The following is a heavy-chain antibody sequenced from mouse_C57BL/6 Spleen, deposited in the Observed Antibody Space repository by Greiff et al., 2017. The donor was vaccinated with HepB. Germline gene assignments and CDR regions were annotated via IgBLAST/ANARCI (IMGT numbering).Heavy chain of an antibody. V-gene: IGHV5-4*01. Sequence: DVQLVESGGGLVKPGGSLKLSCAASGFTFSSYAMSWVRQTPEKRLEWVATISDGGSYTYYPDNVKGRFTISRDNAKNNLYLQMSHLKSEDTAMYYCARGLLRWYFDVWGTGTTVTVSS. CDR1: GFTFSSYA. J-gene: IGHJ1*03. D-gene: IGHD1-1*01. CDR3: ARGLLRWYFDV. CDR2: ISDGGSYT.